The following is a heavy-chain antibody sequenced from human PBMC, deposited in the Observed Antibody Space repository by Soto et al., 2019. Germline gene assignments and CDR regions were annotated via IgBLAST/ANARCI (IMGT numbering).Heavy chain of an antibody. CDR2: INAGNGNT. V-gene: IGHV1-3*01. CDR3: ASWSGGGYPSYYGMDV. CDR1: GYTFTSYA. J-gene: IGHJ6*02. D-gene: IGHD5-12*01. Sequence: QVQLVQSGAEVKKPGASVKVSCKASGYTFTSYAMHWVRQAPGQRLEWMGWINAGNGNTKYSQKFQGRVTITRDTSASTAYMELSSLRSEDTAVYYCASWSGGGYPSYYGMDVWGQGTTVTVSS.